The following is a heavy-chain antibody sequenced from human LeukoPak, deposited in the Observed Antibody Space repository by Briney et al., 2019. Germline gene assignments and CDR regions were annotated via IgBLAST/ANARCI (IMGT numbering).Heavy chain of an antibody. CDR1: GGTFSSYA. CDR2: IIPIFGTA. J-gene: IGHJ3*02. Sequence: SVKVSCKASGGTFSSYAISWVRQAPGQGLEWMGRIIPIFGTANYAQKFQGRVIITTDESTSTAYMELSSLRSEDTAVYYCARVNGYYAFDMWGQGTMVIVSS. D-gene: IGHD3-22*01. V-gene: IGHV1-69*05. CDR3: ARVNGYYAFDM.